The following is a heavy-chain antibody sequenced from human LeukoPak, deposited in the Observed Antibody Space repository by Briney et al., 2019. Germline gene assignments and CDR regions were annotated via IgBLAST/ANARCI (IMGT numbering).Heavy chain of an antibody. CDR2: ISSSSSYI. CDR3: ARGYYDFWSGYYTYYFDY. Sequence: GGSLRLSCAASGFTFSSYSMNWVRQAPGKGLEWVSSISSSSSYIYYADSAKGRFTISRDNAKNSLYLQMNSLRAEDTAVYYCARGYYDFWSGYYTYYFDYWGQGTLVTVSS. V-gene: IGHV3-21*01. D-gene: IGHD3-3*01. CDR1: GFTFSSYS. J-gene: IGHJ4*02.